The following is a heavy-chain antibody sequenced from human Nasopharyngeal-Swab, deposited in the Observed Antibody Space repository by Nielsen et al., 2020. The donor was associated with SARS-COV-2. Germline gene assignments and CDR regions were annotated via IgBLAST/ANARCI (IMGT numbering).Heavy chain of an antibody. Sequence: SVKVSCKTSGGTFSSYGISWVRQAPGDGLEWMGGIIPVLPITRYAQKFRDRVTITADTSTSTAYMELSSLRSEDTATYYCARGGWLRRDYYYVYYYMDVWGKGTTVTVSS. CDR2: IIPVLPIT. CDR1: GGTFSSYG. D-gene: IGHD5-24*01. V-gene: IGHV1-69*10. J-gene: IGHJ6*03. CDR3: ARGGWLRRDYYYVYYYMDV.